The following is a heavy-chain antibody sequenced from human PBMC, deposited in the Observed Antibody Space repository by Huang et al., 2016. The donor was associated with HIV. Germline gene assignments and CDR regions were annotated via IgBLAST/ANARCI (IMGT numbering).Heavy chain of an antibody. CDR2: IRGSDNTT. CDR3: AKDRVAGTGHCFDP. Sequence: EVKLLESGGGLVQPGGSLRLSCAASGFSFSSYNMTWVRQAPGKGLEWVSSIRGSDNTTFYADSVKGRFTISRDNSKNTLYLQMKSLRVDDTAVYYCAKDRVAGTGHCFDPWGQGTLVTVSS. D-gene: IGHD6-19*01. V-gene: IGHV3-23*01. J-gene: IGHJ5*02. CDR1: GFSFSSYN.